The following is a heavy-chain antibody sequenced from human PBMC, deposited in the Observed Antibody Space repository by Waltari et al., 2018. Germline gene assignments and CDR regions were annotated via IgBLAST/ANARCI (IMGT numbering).Heavy chain of an antibody. V-gene: IGHV4-34*01. CDR3: ARSTRIVVVPAARKYNWFDP. CDR2: INHSGST. J-gene: IGHJ5*02. D-gene: IGHD2-2*01. CDR1: GGSFSGYY. Sequence: QVQLQQWGAGLLKPSETLSLTCAVYGGSFSGYYWSWIRQPPGQGLEWIGEINHSGSTNYNPSLKSRVTISVDTSKNQFSLKLSSVTAADTAVYYCARSTRIVVVPAARKYNWFDPWGQGTLVTVSS.